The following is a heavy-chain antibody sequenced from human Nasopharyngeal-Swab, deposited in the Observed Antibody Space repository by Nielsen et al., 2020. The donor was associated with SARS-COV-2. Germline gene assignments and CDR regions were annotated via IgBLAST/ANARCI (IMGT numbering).Heavy chain of an antibody. Sequence: SETLSPTCDVLDSISSSGWWGWVRQPPGKGLEWSGEIYHTGVTNYNPSLKSRLSISADRSKNQFSLKLTSVTAADTAVYYCATLPVSPYYFENWGQGLLVTVSS. V-gene: IGHV4-4*02. CDR1: DSISSSGW. CDR3: ATLPVSPYYFEN. CDR2: IYHTGVT. J-gene: IGHJ4*02.